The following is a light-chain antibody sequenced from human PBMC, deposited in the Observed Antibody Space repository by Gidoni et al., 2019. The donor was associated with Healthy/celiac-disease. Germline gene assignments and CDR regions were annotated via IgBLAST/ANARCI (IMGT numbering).Light chain of an antibody. CDR3: QQAYSAPPT. V-gene: IGKV1-39*01. CDR2: TAS. Sequence: DIQMTQSPSSLSASVGDRVTITCRASQSISNYLNWYQQKPGKAPKLLIYTASSLQGGVPSRFTGSGSGTDFTLTISSLQPEDFATYYCQQAYSAPPTFGQXTRLEIK. CDR1: QSISNY. J-gene: IGKJ5*01.